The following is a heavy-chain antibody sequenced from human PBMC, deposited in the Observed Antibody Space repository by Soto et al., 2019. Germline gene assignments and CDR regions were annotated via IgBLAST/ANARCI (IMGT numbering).Heavy chain of an antibody. CDR2: TNHSGST. CDR3: ARTSLQYNWFDP. J-gene: IGHJ5*02. Sequence: SETLSLTCAVYGGSFSGYYWSWIRQPPGRGLEWIGETNHSGSTNYNPSLKSRVTISVDTSKNQFSLKLSSVTAADTAVYYCARTSLQYNWFDPWGQGTLVTVSS. V-gene: IGHV4-34*01. CDR1: GGSFSGYY.